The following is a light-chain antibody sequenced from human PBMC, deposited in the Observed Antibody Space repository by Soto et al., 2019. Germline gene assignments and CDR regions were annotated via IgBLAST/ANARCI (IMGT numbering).Light chain of an antibody. J-gene: IGKJ4*01. CDR2: DAS. CDR1: QSISSW. CDR3: QQYNVYCP. Sequence: DIQMTQSPSTLSASVGDRVTITCRASQSISSWLAWYQQKPGKAPNLLIYDASSLESGVPSRFSGSGSGTEFTLNISSLHPDDFATYYCQQYNVYCPFRGGPEVDIX. V-gene: IGKV1-5*01.